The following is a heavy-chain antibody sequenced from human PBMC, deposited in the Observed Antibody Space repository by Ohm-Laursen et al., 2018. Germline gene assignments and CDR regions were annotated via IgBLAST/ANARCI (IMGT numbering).Heavy chain of an antibody. D-gene: IGHD3-3*01. CDR2: MNPNSHNT. V-gene: IGHV1-8*01. Sequence: ASVKVSCKVSGYTFSSYDIIWVRQASGQGPEWMGWMNPNSHNTGYARKFQGRVTMTRNTSISTAYMELSSLRSEDTAVYYCARGCRHYDFWSGYYGYYYYGMDVWGQGTTVTVSS. CDR1: GYTFSSYD. J-gene: IGHJ6*02. CDR3: ARGCRHYDFWSGYYGYYYYGMDV.